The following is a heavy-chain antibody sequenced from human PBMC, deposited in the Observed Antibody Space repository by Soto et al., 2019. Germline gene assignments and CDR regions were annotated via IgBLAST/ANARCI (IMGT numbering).Heavy chain of an antibody. CDR2: ISGSGGST. D-gene: IGHD1-26*01. Sequence: GGSLRLSCAASGFTFSSYAMSWVRQAPGKGLEWVSAISGSGGSTYYADSVKGRFTISRDNSKNTLYLQMNSLRAEDTAVYYCANDLLPRAIPGMDVWGQGTTVTVSS. J-gene: IGHJ6*02. CDR1: GFTFSSYA. CDR3: ANDLLPRAIPGMDV. V-gene: IGHV3-23*01.